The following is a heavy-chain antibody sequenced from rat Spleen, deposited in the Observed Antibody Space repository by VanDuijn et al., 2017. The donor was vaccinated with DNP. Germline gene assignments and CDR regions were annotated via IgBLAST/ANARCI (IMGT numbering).Heavy chain of an antibody. CDR1: GFTFSSFP. V-gene: IGHV5-46*01. J-gene: IGHJ4*01. Sequence: EVQLVESGGGLVQPGRSMKLSCAASGFTFSSFPMAWVRQAPTKGLEWVATISTSGGSTYYRDSVKGRFTISRDNAKSTLYLQMNSLRSEDTATYYCTSSGFGYTTDPVDAWGQGTSVTVSS. D-gene: IGHD1-6*01. CDR3: TSSGFGYTTDPVDA. CDR2: ISTSGGST.